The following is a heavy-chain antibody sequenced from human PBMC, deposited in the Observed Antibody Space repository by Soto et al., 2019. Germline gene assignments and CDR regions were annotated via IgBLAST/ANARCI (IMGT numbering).Heavy chain of an antibody. D-gene: IGHD1-20*01. CDR3: PKDKGYNWNDVAAFDI. J-gene: IGHJ3*02. CDR1: GFTFHDFA. V-gene: IGHV3-9*01. CDR2: ISWNSGSM. Sequence: VQLVESGGGLVQPGKSLRISCAASGFTFHDFAMHWVRQAPGKGLEWVSGISWNSGSMGYADSVNGGVTISRDNAMNSLYLQINSLRAEDTALYYCPKDKGYNWNDVAAFDIWGQGTMVTVSS.